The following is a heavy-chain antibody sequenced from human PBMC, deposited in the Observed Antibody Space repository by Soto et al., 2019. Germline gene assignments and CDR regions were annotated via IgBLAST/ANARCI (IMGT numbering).Heavy chain of an antibody. V-gene: IGHV4-59*01. CDR2: IYYSGST. CDR3: AGGPRVDWGFLDY. Sequence: PSETLSLTCTVSGGSISNYYWSWVRQPPGRGLECIGYIYYSGSTSYNPSLKSRVTISVDTSKNHFSLKLSSVTAADPAVYYCAGGPRVDWGFLDYWGKGILVPVS. CDR1: GGSISNYY. J-gene: IGHJ4*02. D-gene: IGHD7-27*01.